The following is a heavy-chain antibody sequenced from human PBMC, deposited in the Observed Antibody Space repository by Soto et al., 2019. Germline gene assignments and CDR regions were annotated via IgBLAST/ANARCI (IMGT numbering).Heavy chain of an antibody. V-gene: IGHV4-59*08. CDR1: SGSISSYY. Sequence: PSETLSLTCTVSSGSISSYYWSWIRQPPGKGLEWIGYIYYSGSTNYNPSLKSRVTISVDTSKNQFSLKLSSVTAADTAVYYCARGYCNGGSCYSRFFDYWGQGTLVTVSS. CDR3: ARGYCNGGSCYSRFFDY. CDR2: IYYSGST. D-gene: IGHD2-15*01. J-gene: IGHJ4*02.